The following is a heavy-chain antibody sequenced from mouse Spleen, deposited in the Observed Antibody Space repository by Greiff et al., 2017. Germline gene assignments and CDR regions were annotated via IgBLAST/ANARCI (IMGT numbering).Heavy chain of an antibody. CDR1: GFSLTSYG. CDR3: ARERVNRGYFDD. V-gene: IGHV2-2*01. CDR2: IWSGGST. D-gene: IGHD2-1*01. Sequence: VLLVESGPGLVQPSQSLSITCTVSGFSLTSYGVHWVRQSPGKGLEWLGVIWSGGSTDDNAAFISRLSISKDNYKSQVFLKMNRQQADDTAIYYCARERVNRGYFDDWGQGTTLTVSS. J-gene: IGHJ2*01.